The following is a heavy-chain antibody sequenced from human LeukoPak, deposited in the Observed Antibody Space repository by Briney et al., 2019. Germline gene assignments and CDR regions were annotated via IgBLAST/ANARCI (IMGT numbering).Heavy chain of an antibody. J-gene: IGHJ4*02. Sequence: GGALRHSCAASGFTLSGAGMHEVGQASGKGREWVGRIKTNANNYATQYAASVKGRFTISRDDSKNTAYLQMNSLKTEDTAMYYCATRDSDWGQGTLVTVSS. D-gene: IGHD2-21*01. CDR3: ATRDSD. CDR2: IKTNANNYAT. V-gene: IGHV3-73*01. CDR1: GFTLSGAG.